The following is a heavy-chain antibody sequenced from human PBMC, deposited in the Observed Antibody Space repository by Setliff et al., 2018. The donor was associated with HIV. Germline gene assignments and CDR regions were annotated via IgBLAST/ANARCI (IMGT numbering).Heavy chain of an antibody. CDR2: IWYDGSNK. CDR1: GFTFSSYG. D-gene: IGHD3-3*01. J-gene: IGHJ4*02. CDR3: AKDWSGYIPTHAFDY. Sequence: HPGGSLRLSCAASGFTFSSYGMHWVRQAPGKGLEWVAVIWYDGSNKYYADSVKGRFTISRDNSKNTLYLQMNSLRAEDTAVYYCAKDWSGYIPTHAFDYWGQGTLVTVSS. V-gene: IGHV3-33*06.